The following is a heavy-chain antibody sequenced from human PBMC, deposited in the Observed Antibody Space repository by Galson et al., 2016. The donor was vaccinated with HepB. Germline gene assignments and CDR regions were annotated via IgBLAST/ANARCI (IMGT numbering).Heavy chain of an antibody. CDR1: GFILSGSS. CDR2: IRTKATNYAT. V-gene: IGHV3-73*01. CDR3: VRRKADYDILTGYSSVSDH. Sequence: SLRLSCAASGFILSGSSIHWVRQASGKGLEWVGRIRTKATNYATTYAASVNGRFTISRDDSTSTAYLQMNSLKSEDTAVYYCVRRKADYDILTGYSSVSDHWGRATLVTVSS. J-gene: IGHJ5*02. D-gene: IGHD3-9*01.